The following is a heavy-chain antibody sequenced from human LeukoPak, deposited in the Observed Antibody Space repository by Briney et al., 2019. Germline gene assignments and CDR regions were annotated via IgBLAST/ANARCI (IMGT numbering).Heavy chain of an antibody. D-gene: IGHD6-13*01. CDR3: AKDQDIAAAGRGGFFDY. V-gene: IGHV3-30*18. Sequence: GGSLRLSCAASGFTFRNYGMHWVRQAPDKGLEWVALIPHDGRNEYYVDSVRGRFTISRDNSKNTLYLQMNSLRAEDTAVYYCAKDQDIAAAGRGGFFDYWGQGILVTVSS. J-gene: IGHJ4*02. CDR1: GFTFRNYG. CDR2: IPHDGRNE.